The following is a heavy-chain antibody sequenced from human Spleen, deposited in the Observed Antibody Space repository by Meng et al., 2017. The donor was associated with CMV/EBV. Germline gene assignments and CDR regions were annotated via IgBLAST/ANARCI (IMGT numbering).Heavy chain of an antibody. J-gene: IGHJ4*02. D-gene: IGHD4-17*01. Sequence: CKASRTNFNSYSIYWVRQAPGQGLECVGGIIPIFGTVNYAQRFQGRVTITTDESTSTAYMELSSLRSDDTAMYYCARSHTNDYGDFGYWGQGTLVTVSS. CDR1: RTNFNSYS. CDR3: ARSHTNDYGDFGY. CDR2: IIPIFGTV. V-gene: IGHV1-69*05.